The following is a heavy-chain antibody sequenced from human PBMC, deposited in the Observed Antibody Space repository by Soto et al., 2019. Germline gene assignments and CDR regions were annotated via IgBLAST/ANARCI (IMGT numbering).Heavy chain of an antibody. Sequence: GGSLKISCKGFWYSLPRHLIGWVRQMPGRGLEWVGIIYPGDSEVRYSPSFRGQVTISADKSINTAYLQWNSLQASDTAIYYCARGTSYYDLWGQGTQVTVPQ. D-gene: IGHD2-2*01. CDR3: ARGTSYYDL. CDR1: WYSLPRHL. J-gene: IGHJ5*02. V-gene: IGHV5-51*03. CDR2: IYPGDSEV.